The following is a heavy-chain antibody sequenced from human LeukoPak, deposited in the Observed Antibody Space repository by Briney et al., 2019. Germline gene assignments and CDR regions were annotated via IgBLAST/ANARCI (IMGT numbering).Heavy chain of an antibody. Sequence: PSQTLSLTCTVSGGSISSGDYYWSWIRQPPGKGLEWIGYIYYSGSTYYNPSLKSRVTISVDRSKNQFSLKLSSVTAADTAVYYCAREGRWESGYSDYWGQGTLVTVSS. D-gene: IGHD5-24*01. J-gene: IGHJ4*02. CDR3: AREGRWESGYSDY. CDR1: GGSISSGDYY. V-gene: IGHV4-30-4*01. CDR2: IYYSGST.